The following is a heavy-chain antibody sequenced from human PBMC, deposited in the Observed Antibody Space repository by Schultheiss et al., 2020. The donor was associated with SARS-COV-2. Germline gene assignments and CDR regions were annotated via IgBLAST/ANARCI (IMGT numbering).Heavy chain of an antibody. CDR2: INHSGST. CDR3: ARSITGTLFDP. J-gene: IGHJ5*02. Sequence: SETLSLTCAVSGYSISSGYYWSWIRQPPGKGLEWIGEINHSGSTNYNPSLKSRVTISVDTSKNQFSLKLSSVTAADTAVYYCARSITGTLFDPWGQGTLVTVSS. D-gene: IGHD1-7*01. CDR1: GYSISSGYY. V-gene: IGHV4-34*01.